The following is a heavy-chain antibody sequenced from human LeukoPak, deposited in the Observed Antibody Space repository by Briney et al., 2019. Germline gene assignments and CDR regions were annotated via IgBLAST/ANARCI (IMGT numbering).Heavy chain of an antibody. Sequence: ASVKVSCKASGYTFTSYGISWVRQAPGQGLEWMGWISAYNGNTNYAQKLQGRVTMTTDTSTSTAYMELRSLRSDDTAVYYCARLGDAEPDIAAAGPGLSYYYYYMDVWGKGTTVTVSS. J-gene: IGHJ6*03. CDR3: ARLGDAEPDIAAAGPGLSYYYYYMDV. D-gene: IGHD6-13*01. CDR1: GYTFTSYG. CDR2: ISAYNGNT. V-gene: IGHV1-18*01.